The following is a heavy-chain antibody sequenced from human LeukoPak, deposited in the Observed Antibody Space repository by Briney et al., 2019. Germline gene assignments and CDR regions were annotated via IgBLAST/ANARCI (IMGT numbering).Heavy chain of an antibody. CDR1: GISLSNYG. Sequence: PGGSLRLSCAVSGISLSNYGMSWVRQAPGKGLEWVAGISGSGGGTNYADSVKGRFTISRDNSKNMLFLQMNSLRAEDTAVYYCARDSNSSSSDYYYYYTDVCGKRTTVTVSS. D-gene: IGHD6-6*01. CDR2: ISGSGGGT. J-gene: IGHJ6*03. CDR3: ARDSNSSSSDYYYYYTDV. V-gene: IGHV3-23*01.